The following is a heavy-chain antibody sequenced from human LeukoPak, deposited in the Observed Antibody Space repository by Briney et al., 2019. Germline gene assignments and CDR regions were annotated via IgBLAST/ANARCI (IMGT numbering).Heavy chain of an antibody. D-gene: IGHD1-26*01. CDR1: GFTFSSYE. J-gene: IGHJ6*03. V-gene: IGHV3-48*03. CDR3: ARVIVFRGYMDV. CDR2: ISSSGSTI. Sequence: GGSLRLSCAASGFTFSSYEMNWVRQAPGKGLEWVSYISSSGSTIYYADSVKGRFTISRDNSKNTLYLQMNSLRAEDTAVYYCARVIVFRGYMDVWGKGTTVTVSS.